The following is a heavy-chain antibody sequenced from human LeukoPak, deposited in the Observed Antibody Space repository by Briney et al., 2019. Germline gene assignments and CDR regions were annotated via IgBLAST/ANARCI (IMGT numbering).Heavy chain of an antibody. CDR3: ARDPLPVDTAMGYYGMDV. CDR1: GGTFSSYA. CDR2: IIPIFGTA. V-gene: IGHV1-69*13. J-gene: IGHJ6*02. Sequence: ASVKVSCKASGGTFSSYAISWVRQAPGQGLEWMGGIIPIFGTANYAQKFQGRVTITADESTSTAYMELSSLRSEDTAVYYCARDPLPVDTAMGYYGMDVWGQGTTVTVSS. D-gene: IGHD5-18*01.